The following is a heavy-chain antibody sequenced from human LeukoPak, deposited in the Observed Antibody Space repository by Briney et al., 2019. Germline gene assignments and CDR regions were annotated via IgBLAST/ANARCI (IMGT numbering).Heavy chain of an antibody. J-gene: IGHJ4*02. CDR2: IIPIFGTA. V-gene: IGHV1-69*05. Sequence: SVKVSCKASGGTFSSYAISWVRQAPGQGLEWMGGIIPIFGTANYAQKFQGRVTITTDESTSTAYMELSSLRSEDTAVYYCARYFWSGYQIFDYWGQGTLVTVSS. D-gene: IGHD3-3*01. CDR3: ARYFWSGYQIFDY. CDR1: GGTFSSYA.